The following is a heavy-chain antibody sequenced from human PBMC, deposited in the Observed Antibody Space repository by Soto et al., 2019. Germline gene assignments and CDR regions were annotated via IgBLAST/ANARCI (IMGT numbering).Heavy chain of an antibody. CDR3: ARSYSSGWEFDY. D-gene: IGHD6-19*01. Sequence: GGSLRLSCGASGFTFSNYYMSWIRQAPGKGLEWVSYISSTGRTTYYADSVKGRFTVSRDNAQNSLSLKLNSLRVEDTAVYYCARSYSSGWEFDYWGQGTQVTV. J-gene: IGHJ4*02. V-gene: IGHV3-11*01. CDR2: ISSTGRTT. CDR1: GFTFSNYY.